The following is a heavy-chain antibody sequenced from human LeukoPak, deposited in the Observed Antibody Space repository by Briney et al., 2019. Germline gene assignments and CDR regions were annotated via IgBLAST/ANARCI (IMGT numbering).Heavy chain of an antibody. CDR3: ARSDSSGYPTWY. J-gene: IGHJ4*02. CDR1: GGSISSYC. Sequence: PSETLSLTCTVSGGSISSYCWSWIRQPPGKGLEWIGYIYYSGSTNYNPSLKSRVTISVDTSKNQFSLKLSSVTAADTAVYYCARSDSSGYPTWYWGQGTLVTVSS. D-gene: IGHD3-22*01. CDR2: IYYSGST. V-gene: IGHV4-59*01.